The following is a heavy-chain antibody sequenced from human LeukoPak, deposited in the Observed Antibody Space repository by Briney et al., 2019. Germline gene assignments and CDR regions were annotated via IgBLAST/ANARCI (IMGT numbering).Heavy chain of an antibody. D-gene: IGHD6-6*01. J-gene: IGHJ6*02. CDR1: GFIFSSHA. Sequence: PGGSLRLSCAASGFIFSSHAMHWVRQAPGKGLEWVAVISYAGDDGSNIYYADSVKGRFTISRDNSKNTLYLQMNSLRAEDTAVYYCARDWRYSSSSQYYFGMDVWGQGTTVTVSS. CDR2: ISYAGDDGSNI. V-gene: IGHV3-30*03. CDR3: ARDWRYSSSSQYYFGMDV.